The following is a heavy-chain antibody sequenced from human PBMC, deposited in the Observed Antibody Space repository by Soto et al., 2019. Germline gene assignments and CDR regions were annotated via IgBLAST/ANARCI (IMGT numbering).Heavy chain of an antibody. J-gene: IGHJ2*01. CDR1: GGSISSSDYY. CDR3: ATSSVSRLLNHWYFDL. CDR2: ISFGVTT. V-gene: IGHV4-39*01. Sequence: QVHLQESGPGLVKPSETLSLTCTVSGGSISSSDYYWGWIRQPPGKGLEWIGSISFGVTTYYNPSLQSRPSISIDTSNNQFPLKLSSVTAADPAVYYCATSSVSRLLNHWYFDLWGRGTLVTVSS.